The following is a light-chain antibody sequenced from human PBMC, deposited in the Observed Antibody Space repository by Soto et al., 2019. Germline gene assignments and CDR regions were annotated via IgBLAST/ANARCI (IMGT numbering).Light chain of an antibody. CDR1: QSVDTN. J-gene: IGKJ2*01. CDR2: GAS. V-gene: IGKV3-15*01. CDR3: QQYYNWLPYT. Sequence: EVVMTQSPATLSVSPGDRATLSCRASQSVDTNVAWYQQKPGQAPRLLVHGASTRATGVPARFTGIGSGTDFTLTISGLQSDDFAVYYCQQYYNWLPYTFGQGTKLQIK.